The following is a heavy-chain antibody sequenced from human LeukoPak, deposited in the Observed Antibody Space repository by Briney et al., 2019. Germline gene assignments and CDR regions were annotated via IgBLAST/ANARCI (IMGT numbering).Heavy chain of an antibody. Sequence: GGSLRLSCAAAGFTFSSSSMNWVRRTPGKGLEWVSSISGESKYIYYADSVTGRFTISRDNAKNSLYLQMSTLRAEDTAVYYCARGAVFQGNYDYWGQGTQVTVSS. J-gene: IGHJ4*02. V-gene: IGHV3-21*01. D-gene: IGHD3-10*01. CDR2: ISGESKYI. CDR1: GFTFSSSS. CDR3: ARGAVFQGNYDY.